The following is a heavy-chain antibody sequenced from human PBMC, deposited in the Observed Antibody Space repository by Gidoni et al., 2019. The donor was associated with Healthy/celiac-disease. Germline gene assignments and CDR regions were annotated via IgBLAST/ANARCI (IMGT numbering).Heavy chain of an antibody. CDR2: INSDGSST. V-gene: IGHV3-74*01. J-gene: IGHJ6*02. Sequence: EVQLVESGGGLVQPGGSLRLSCSASAFTFSSYWLHWFRQAPGKGLVWVSRINSDGSSTSYADSVKDRFTISRDNAKNTLYLQMNSLRAEDTAVYYCAREGYGSGFYYYYYGMDVWGQGTTVTVSS. CDR1: AFTFSSYW. CDR3: AREGYGSGFYYYYYGMDV. D-gene: IGHD3-10*01.